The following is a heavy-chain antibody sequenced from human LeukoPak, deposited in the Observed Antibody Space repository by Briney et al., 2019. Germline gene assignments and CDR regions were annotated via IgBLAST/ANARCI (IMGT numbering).Heavy chain of an antibody. V-gene: IGHV3-23*01. Sequence: GGSLRLSCAASGFTFSSYAMSWVRQAPGKGLEWVSAISGSGGSTYYADSVKGRFTISRDNSKNTLYLQMNSLRAEDTAVYYCAKDPVYCSGGSCYYNDPHFDYWGQGTLVTVSS. CDR3: AKDPVYCSGGSCYYNDPHFDY. J-gene: IGHJ4*02. D-gene: IGHD2-15*01. CDR2: ISGSGGST. CDR1: GFTFSSYA.